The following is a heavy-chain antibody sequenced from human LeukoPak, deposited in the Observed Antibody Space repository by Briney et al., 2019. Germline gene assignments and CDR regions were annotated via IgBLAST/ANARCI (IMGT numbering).Heavy chain of an antibody. CDR3: ARHTGAVAGRAADNWFDP. D-gene: IGHD6-19*01. CDR1: GGSISSSSYY. Sequence: SETLSLTCTVSGGSISSSSYYWGWIRQPPGKGLEWIGSIYYSGSTYYNPSLKSRVTISVDTSKNQFSLKLSSVTAADTAVYYCARHTGAVAGRAADNWFDPWGQGTLVTVSS. J-gene: IGHJ5*02. V-gene: IGHV4-39*07. CDR2: IYYSGST.